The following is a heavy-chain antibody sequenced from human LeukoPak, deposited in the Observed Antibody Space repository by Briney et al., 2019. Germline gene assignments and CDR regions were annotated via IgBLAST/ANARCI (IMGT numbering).Heavy chain of an antibody. Sequence: GGSLRLSCAASGFTFSSYEMNWVRQAPGKGLEWVSYISSSGSTIYYADSVKGRFTISRDNAKNSLYLQMNSLRAEDTAVYYCAREGGYSGYFSLAYYYYGMDVWGQGTTVTVSS. V-gene: IGHV3-48*03. D-gene: IGHD5-12*01. J-gene: IGHJ6*02. CDR2: ISSSGSTI. CDR1: GFTFSSYE. CDR3: AREGGYSGYFSLAYYYYGMDV.